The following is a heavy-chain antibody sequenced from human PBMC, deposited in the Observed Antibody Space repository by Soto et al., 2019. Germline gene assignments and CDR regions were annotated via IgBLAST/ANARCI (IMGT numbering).Heavy chain of an antibody. Sequence: QVQLVQSGSELKKPGASVKVSCKASGYTFTSYAMNWVRQAPGQGLEWMGWINTNTGNPTYAQGFTGRFVFSLDTSVITAYLQICSLKAEDTAVYYCARGPLYYDFWYYYYYGMYVWGQGTTVTVSS. V-gene: IGHV7-4-1*01. D-gene: IGHD3-3*01. CDR1: GYTFTSYA. J-gene: IGHJ6*02. CDR2: INTNTGNP. CDR3: ARGPLYYDFWYYYYYGMYV.